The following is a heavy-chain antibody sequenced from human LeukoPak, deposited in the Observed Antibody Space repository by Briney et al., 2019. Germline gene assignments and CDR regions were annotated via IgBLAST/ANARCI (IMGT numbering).Heavy chain of an antibody. Sequence: GASVKVSCKASGYTFTSYDINWVRQAAGQGLEWMGWINPNSGITVYAQKFQGRVTITRNPSISTAYMELSSLRAEDTAVYYCAKSRSRNRITFGGVEYWFDPWGQGTQVTVSS. CDR1: GYTFTSYD. D-gene: IGHD3-16*01. CDR2: INPNSGIT. J-gene: IGHJ5*02. CDR3: AKSRSRNRITFGGVEYWFDP. V-gene: IGHV1-8*03.